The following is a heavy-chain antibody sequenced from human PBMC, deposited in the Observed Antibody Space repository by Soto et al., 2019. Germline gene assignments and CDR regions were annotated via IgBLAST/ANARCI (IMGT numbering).Heavy chain of an antibody. V-gene: IGHV3-7*01. J-gene: IGHJ6*02. D-gene: IGHD3-16*01. Sequence: VGSLRLSCAASGFTFRGAWMGWVRQAPGKGLEWVANIKQDGGERNYLDYVKGPFTISRDNAENFLFMPMNSLRAEDTAVYYCARDFAFYYGMDVWGQGTTVTVSS. CDR2: IKQDGGER. CDR3: ARDFAFYYGMDV. CDR1: GFTFRGAW.